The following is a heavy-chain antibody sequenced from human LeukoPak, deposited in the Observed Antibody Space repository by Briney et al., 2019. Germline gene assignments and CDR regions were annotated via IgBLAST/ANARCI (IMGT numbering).Heavy chain of an antibody. CDR1: GFTFAGYA. V-gene: IGHV3-53*01. D-gene: IGHD1-26*01. CDR3: ASGSYYTYYYGMDV. Sequence: GGSLRLSCAASGFTFAGYAMSWVRQAPGKGLEWVSVIYSGGSTYYADSVKGRFTISRDNSKNTLYLQMNSLRAEDTAVYYCASGSYYTYYYGMDVWGQGTTVTVSS. CDR2: IYSGGST. J-gene: IGHJ6*02.